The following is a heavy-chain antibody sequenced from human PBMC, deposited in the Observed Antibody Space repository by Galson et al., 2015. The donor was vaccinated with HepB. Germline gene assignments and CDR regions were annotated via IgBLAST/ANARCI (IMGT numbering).Heavy chain of an antibody. Sequence: SVKVSCKASGYTFTSYAMHWVRQAPGQRLEWMGWINAGNGNTKYSQKFQGRVTITRDTSASTAYMELSSLRSEDTAVYYCARVWFGESYTFDYWGQGTLVTVSS. D-gene: IGHD3-10*01. CDR1: GYTFTSYA. CDR3: ARVWFGESYTFDY. J-gene: IGHJ4*02. CDR2: INAGNGNT. V-gene: IGHV1-3*01.